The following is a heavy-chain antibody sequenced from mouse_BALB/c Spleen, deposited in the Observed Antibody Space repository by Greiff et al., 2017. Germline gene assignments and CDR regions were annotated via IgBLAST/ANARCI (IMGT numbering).Heavy chain of an antibody. CDR1: GYSITSDYA. J-gene: IGHJ1*01. CDR2: ISYSGST. CDR3: ARSGPAYYRYDGYFDV. Sequence: DVKLQESGPGLVKPSQSLSLTCTVTGYSITSDYAWNWIRQFPGNKLEWMGYISYSGSTSYNPSLKSRISITRDTSKNQFFLQLNSVTTEDTATYYCARSGPAYYRYDGYFDVWGAGTTVTVSS. D-gene: IGHD2-14*01. V-gene: IGHV3-2*02.